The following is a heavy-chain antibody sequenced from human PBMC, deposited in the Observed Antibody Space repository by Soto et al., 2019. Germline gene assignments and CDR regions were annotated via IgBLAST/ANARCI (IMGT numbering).Heavy chain of an antibody. CDR3: EKDRVRDYIWGSYRLLFDY. V-gene: IGHV3-23*01. D-gene: IGHD3-16*02. CDR1: GFTFSSYA. CDR2: ISGSGGST. J-gene: IGHJ4*02. Sequence: EVQLLESGGGLVQPGGSLRLSCAASGFTFSSYAMSWVRQAPGKGLEWVSAISGSGGSTYYADSVKGRFTISRDNSKNTLYLQMNSLRAEDTAVYYCEKDRVRDYIWGSYRLLFDYWGQGTLVTVSS.